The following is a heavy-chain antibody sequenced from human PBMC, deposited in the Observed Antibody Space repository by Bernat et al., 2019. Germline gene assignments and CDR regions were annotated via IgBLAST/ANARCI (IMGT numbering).Heavy chain of an antibody. J-gene: IGHJ4*02. CDR1: GCSISSNSYY. D-gene: IGHD6-13*01. Sequence: QLQLQESGPGLVKPSETLSLTCSISGCSISSNSYYWGWIRQPPGKGLEWIGSIHYSGTTYYNPSLESRLTISVDTSKNQCSLKLRSVTAADTAVYYCARALGGAAATGGYWGQGTLVTVSS. CDR2: IHYSGTT. V-gene: IGHV4-39*01. CDR3: ARALGGAAATGGY.